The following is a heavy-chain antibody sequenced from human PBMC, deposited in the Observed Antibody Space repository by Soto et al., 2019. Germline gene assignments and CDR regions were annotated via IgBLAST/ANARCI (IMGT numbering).Heavy chain of an antibody. D-gene: IGHD5-12*01. V-gene: IGHV1-69*01. CDR3: AKTYSGDDYDYGGNWFDP. CDR2: IIPIFGTA. Sequence: QVQLVQSGAEVQKPGSSVKVSCKASGGTFSSYAISWVRQAPGQGLEWMGGIIPIFGTANYAQKFQGRVTITADESTSTAYMELSSLRSEDTAVYYCAKTYSGDDYDYGGNWFDPWGQGTLVTVSS. CDR1: GGTFSSYA. J-gene: IGHJ5*02.